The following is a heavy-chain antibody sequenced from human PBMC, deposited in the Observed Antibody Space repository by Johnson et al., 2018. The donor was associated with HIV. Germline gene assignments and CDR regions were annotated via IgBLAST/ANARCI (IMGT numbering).Heavy chain of an antibody. CDR2: ISYDGSNK. CDR3: ARWGEQQLVNAFDI. J-gene: IGHJ3*02. Sequence: QVQLVESGGGVVRPGRSLRLSCAASGFTFSSYAMHWVRQAPGQGLEWVAVISYDGSNKYYADSVKGRFTISRDNSRNTRYLQMNSLRAEDTAVYYCARWGEQQLVNAFDIWGQGTMVTVSS. CDR1: GFTFSSYA. D-gene: IGHD6-13*01. V-gene: IGHV3-30*04.